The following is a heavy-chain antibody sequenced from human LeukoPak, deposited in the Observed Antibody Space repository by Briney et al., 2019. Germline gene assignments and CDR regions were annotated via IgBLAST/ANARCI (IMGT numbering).Heavy chain of an antibody. D-gene: IGHD3-10*01. CDR3: ANLPLWLGDQSEYYFDY. Sequence: PGGSLRLSCAASGFTFSSYAMSWVRQAPGKGLEWVSAISGSGGSTYYADSVKGRFTISRDNSKNTLYLQMNSLRAEDTAVYYCANLPLWLGDQSEYYFDYWGQGTLVTVSS. CDR2: ISGSGGST. CDR1: GFTFSSYA. V-gene: IGHV3-23*01. J-gene: IGHJ4*02.